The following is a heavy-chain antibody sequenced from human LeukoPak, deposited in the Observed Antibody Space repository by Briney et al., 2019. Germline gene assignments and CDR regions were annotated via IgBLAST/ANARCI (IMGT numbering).Heavy chain of an antibody. J-gene: IGHJ4*02. Sequence: ASVKVPCKASGYTFTSYGISWVRQAPGQGLEWMGWISAYNGNTNYAQKLQGRVTMTTDTSTSTAYMELRSLRSDDTAVYYCARDPTYCGGDCYHTPDYWGQGTLVTVSS. CDR1: GYTFTSYG. D-gene: IGHD2-21*02. V-gene: IGHV1-18*01. CDR3: ARDPTYCGGDCYHTPDY. CDR2: ISAYNGNT.